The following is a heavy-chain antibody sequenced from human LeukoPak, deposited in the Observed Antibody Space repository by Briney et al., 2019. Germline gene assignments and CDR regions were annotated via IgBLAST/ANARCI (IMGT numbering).Heavy chain of an antibody. Sequence: GRSLRLSCAASGFTFSSYWMHWVREGPGKGLVWVSRIYSDGRRTTYADSVKGRFTISGDNAKNTLYLEMNRLRAEDTAVYYCARSGRGGAFDIWGHGTMGSVSS. CDR2: IYSDGRRT. D-gene: IGHD1-26*01. CDR3: ARSGRGGAFDI. CDR1: GFTFSSYW. J-gene: IGHJ3*02. V-gene: IGHV3-74*01.